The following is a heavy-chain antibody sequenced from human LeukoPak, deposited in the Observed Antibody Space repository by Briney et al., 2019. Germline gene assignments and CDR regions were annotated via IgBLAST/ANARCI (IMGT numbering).Heavy chain of an antibody. Sequence: SETLSLTCAVYGGSFSGYYWSWIRQPPGKGLEWIGEINHSGSTNYNPSLKSRVTISVDTSKNQFSLKLSSVTAADTAVYYCARQRSSSWYEDYWGQGTLVTVSS. V-gene: IGHV4-34*01. J-gene: IGHJ4*02. CDR1: GGSFSGYY. D-gene: IGHD6-13*01. CDR3: ARQRSSSWYEDY. CDR2: INHSGST.